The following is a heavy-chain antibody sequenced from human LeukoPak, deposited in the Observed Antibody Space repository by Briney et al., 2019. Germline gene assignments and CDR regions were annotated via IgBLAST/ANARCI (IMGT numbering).Heavy chain of an antibody. Sequence: SETLSLTCTVSGGSISSSNYYWGWIRQPPGKGLEWIGNFYYSGRTYYNPSLKSRVTISVDTSKNRFSLKLSSVTAADTAVYYCASEGDYVDYWGQGTLVTVSS. CDR2: FYYSGRT. CDR1: GGSISSSNYY. CDR3: ASEGDYVDY. V-gene: IGHV4-30-4*01. J-gene: IGHJ4*02.